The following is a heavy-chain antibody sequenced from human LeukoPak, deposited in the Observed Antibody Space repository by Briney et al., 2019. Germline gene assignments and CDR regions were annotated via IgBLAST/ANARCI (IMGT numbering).Heavy chain of an antibody. Sequence: SQTLSLTCAISGDSVSSNSATWNWIRQSPSRGLKWLGRTYYRSKWYNEYAVSVKSRITINPDTSKNQFSLHLNSVTPEDTAVFYCAREGSSSADFDYWGQGTLVTVSS. D-gene: IGHD6-19*01. J-gene: IGHJ4*02. CDR3: AREGSSSADFDY. CDR1: GDSVSSNSAT. CDR2: TYYRSKWYN. V-gene: IGHV6-1*01.